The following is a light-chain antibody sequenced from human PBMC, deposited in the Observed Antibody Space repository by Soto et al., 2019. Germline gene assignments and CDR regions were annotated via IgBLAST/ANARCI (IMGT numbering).Light chain of an antibody. J-gene: IGKJ5*01. Sequence: AIQLTQSPSSLSASVGDRVTITCRASQGVSSALAWYQQKPGKPPKVLIYDGSSLQSGVPLRFRGSGSGTEFTLIITGLQNVDFRTYYCQHFQGDPFTYGQGTRLETK. CDR2: DGS. V-gene: IGKV1-13*02. CDR1: QGVSSA. CDR3: QHFQGDPFT.